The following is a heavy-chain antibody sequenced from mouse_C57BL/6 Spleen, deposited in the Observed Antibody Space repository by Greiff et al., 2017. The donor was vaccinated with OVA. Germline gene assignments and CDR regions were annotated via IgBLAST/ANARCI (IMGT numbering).Heavy chain of an antibody. CDR3: ARRGFAY. CDR1: GYTFTDYY. CDR2: INPNNGGT. Sequence: VQLQQSGPELVKPGASVKISCKASGYTFTDYYMNWVKQSHGKSLEWIGDINPNNGGTSYNQKFKGKATLTVDESSSTAYMELRSLTSEDSAVYYCARRGFAYWGQGTLVTVSA. J-gene: IGHJ3*01. V-gene: IGHV1-26*01.